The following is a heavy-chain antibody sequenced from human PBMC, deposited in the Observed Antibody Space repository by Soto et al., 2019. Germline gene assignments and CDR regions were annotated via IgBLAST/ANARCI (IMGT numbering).Heavy chain of an antibody. D-gene: IGHD5-18*01. Sequence: EVQLLESGGGLVQPGGSLRLSCAASGFTFSSYAMSWVRQAPGKGLEWVSAISGSGGSTYYADSVKGRFTISRDNSKNTLYLQMNSLRAEDTAVYYCAMRSKYTAMGLIPGLQYYWGQGTLVTVSS. V-gene: IGHV3-23*01. CDR2: ISGSGGST. J-gene: IGHJ4*02. CDR1: GFTFSSYA. CDR3: AMRSKYTAMGLIPGLQYY.